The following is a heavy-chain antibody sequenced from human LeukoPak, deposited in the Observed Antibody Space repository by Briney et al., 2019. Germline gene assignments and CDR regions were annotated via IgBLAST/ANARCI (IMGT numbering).Heavy chain of an antibody. V-gene: IGHV3-23*01. D-gene: IGHD4-17*01. CDR1: GFTFSSYA. J-gene: IGHJ6*02. Sequence: GGSLRLSCAASGFTFSSYAMSWVRQAPGKGLEWVSAISGSGGSTYYADSVKGRFTISRDNSKNTLYLQMNSLRAEDTAAYYCAKETEGHDYGDYSLWLGYGMDVWGQGTTVTVSS. CDR3: AKETEGHDYGDYSLWLGYGMDV. CDR2: ISGSGGST.